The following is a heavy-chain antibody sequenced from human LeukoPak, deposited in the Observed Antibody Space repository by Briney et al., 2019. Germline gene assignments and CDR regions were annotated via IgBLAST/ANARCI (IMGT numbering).Heavy chain of an antibody. J-gene: IGHJ4*02. D-gene: IGHD3-10*01. CDR3: ARMTYYGSGSPSDFDY. Sequence: SETLTLTCTVSGYSISSGYYWGWIRQPPGKGLEWIGSIYHSGSTYYNPSLKSRVTISVDTSKNQFSLKLSSVTAADTAVYYCARMTYYGSGSPSDFDYWGQGTLVTVSS. CDR2: IYHSGST. CDR1: GYSISSGYY. V-gene: IGHV4-38-2*02.